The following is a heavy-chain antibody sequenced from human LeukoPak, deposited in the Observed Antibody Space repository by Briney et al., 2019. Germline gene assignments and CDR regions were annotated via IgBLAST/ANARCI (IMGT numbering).Heavy chain of an antibody. CDR3: ARGGASSRYFNS. V-gene: IGHV4-59*01. Sequence: SETLSLTCSVSGGSISSDYWSWIRQPPGKGLEWVAFISYSGSPDYNPSLTSRVTISIDTSKNQFSLKLTSVTSADTAVYYCARGGASSRYFNSWGQGTLVTVS. J-gene: IGHJ4*02. CDR2: ISYSGSP. CDR1: GGSISSDY. D-gene: IGHD6-13*01.